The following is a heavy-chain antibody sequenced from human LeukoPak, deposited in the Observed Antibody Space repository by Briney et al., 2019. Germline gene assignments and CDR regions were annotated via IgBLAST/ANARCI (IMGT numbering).Heavy chain of an antibody. D-gene: IGHD3-22*01. CDR2: IYHSGST. V-gene: IGHV4-4*02. CDR1: GGSISSSNW. Sequence: SGTLSLTCAVSGGSISSSNWWSWVRQPPGKGLEWIGEIYHSGSTNYNPSLKSRVTISVDKSKNQFSLKLSSVTAADTAVYYCARGKNYYDTSNDAFDIWGQGTMVTVSS. CDR3: ARGKNYYDTSNDAFDI. J-gene: IGHJ3*02.